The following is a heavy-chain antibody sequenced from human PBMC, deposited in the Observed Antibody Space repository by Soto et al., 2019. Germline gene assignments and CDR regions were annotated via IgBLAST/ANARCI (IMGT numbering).Heavy chain of an antibody. CDR1: GGSISSGSFH. CDR3: ARRERAAGTDWWFDP. J-gene: IGHJ5*02. V-gene: IGHV4-39*01. CDR2: IYYSGST. Sequence: SETLSLTCTVSGGSISSGSFHGGWFRQPPGKGLEWIGSIYYSGSTYYSPSLKSRVTISVDTSKNQFSLKLSSVTAADTAVYYCARRERAAGTDWWFDPWGQGTLVTVS. D-gene: IGHD6-13*01.